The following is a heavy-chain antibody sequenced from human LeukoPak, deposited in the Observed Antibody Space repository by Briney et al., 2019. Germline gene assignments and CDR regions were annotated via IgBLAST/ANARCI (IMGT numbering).Heavy chain of an antibody. Sequence: SETLSLTCAVYGGSFSGYYWSWIRQPPGKGLEWIGEINHSGSTNYNPSLKSRVTISVDTSKNQFSLKLSSVTAADTAVYYCATKVVVVAATLAGWFDPWGQGTLVTVSS. J-gene: IGHJ5*02. CDR1: GGSFSGYY. CDR2: INHSGST. CDR3: ATKVVVVAATLAGWFDP. D-gene: IGHD2-15*01. V-gene: IGHV4-34*01.